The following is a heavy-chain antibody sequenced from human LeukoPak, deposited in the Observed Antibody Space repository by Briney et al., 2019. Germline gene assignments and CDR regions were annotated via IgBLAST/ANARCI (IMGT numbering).Heavy chain of an antibody. CDR2: IYYSGST. V-gene: IGHV4-59*01. Sequence: PLETLSLTCTVSGGSINSNYWSWIRQPPGKGLEWIGYIYYSGSTKYNPSLKSRVTISVDRSKNQFSLKLSSVTAADTAVYYCATLIGYSNWFDPWGQGTLVTVSS. D-gene: IGHD1-26*01. J-gene: IGHJ5*02. CDR1: GGSINSNY. CDR3: ATLIGYSNWFDP.